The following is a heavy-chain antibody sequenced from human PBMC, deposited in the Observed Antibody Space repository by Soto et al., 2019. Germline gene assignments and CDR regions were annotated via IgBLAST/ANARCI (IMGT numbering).Heavy chain of an antibody. CDR3: AKISGYCSSATCSHFDY. V-gene: IGHV5-51*01. CDR2: IYPGDSDT. J-gene: IGHJ4*02. Sequence: GESLKISCKGSGYSFTSYWIGWVRQMPGKGLEWMGIIYPGDSDTIYSPSFQGQVTISADKSINTAYLQWSGLKASDSAMYYCAKISGYCSSATCSHFDYWGQGALVTVSS. CDR1: GYSFTSYW. D-gene: IGHD2-2*03.